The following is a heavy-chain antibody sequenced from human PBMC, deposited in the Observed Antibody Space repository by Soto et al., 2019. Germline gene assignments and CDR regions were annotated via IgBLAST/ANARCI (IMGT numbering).Heavy chain of an antibody. D-gene: IGHD5-12*01. J-gene: IGHJ6*02. CDR3: ASSVVATIFPSPDYYYGMDV. CDR2: INAGNGNT. Sequence: ASVKVSCKASGYTFTSYAMHWVRQAPGQRLEWMGWINAGNGNTKYSQKFQGRVTITRDTSASTAYMELSSLRSEDTAVYYCASSVVATIFPSPDYYYGMDVSGQGTTVTVS. CDR1: GYTFTSYA. V-gene: IGHV1-3*01.